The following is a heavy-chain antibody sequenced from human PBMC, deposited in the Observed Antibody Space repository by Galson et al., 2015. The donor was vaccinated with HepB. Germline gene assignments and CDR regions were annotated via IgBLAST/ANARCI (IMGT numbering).Heavy chain of an antibody. CDR2: IIPILGIA. V-gene: IGHV1-69*02. J-gene: IGHJ6*02. D-gene: IGHD1-1*01. Sequence: SVKVSCKASGGTFSSYTISWVRQAPGQGLEWMGRIIPILGIANYAQKFQGRVTITADKSTSTAYMELSSLRSEDTAVYYCARGNDAYYYGMDVWGQGTTVTVSS. CDR1: GGTFSSYT. CDR3: ARGNDAYYYGMDV.